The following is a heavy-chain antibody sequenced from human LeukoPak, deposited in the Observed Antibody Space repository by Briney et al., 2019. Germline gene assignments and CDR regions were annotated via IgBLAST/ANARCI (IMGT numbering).Heavy chain of an antibody. D-gene: IGHD3-9*01. CDR1: GFTVSSNY. CDR3: ARNYYDILTGYRN. V-gene: IGHV3-53*01. J-gene: IGHJ4*02. Sequence: AGGSLRLSCAASGFTVSSNYMSWVRQAPGKGLEWVSVIYSGGNTYYADSVKGRFPIPRDNSKNTLYLQMNSLRAEDTAVYYCARNYYDILTGYRNWGQGTLVTVSS. CDR2: IYSGGNT.